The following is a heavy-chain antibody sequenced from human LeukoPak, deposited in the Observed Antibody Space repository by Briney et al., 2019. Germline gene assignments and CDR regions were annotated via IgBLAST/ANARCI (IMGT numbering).Heavy chain of an antibody. D-gene: IGHD6-19*01. J-gene: IGHJ4*02. CDR3: ARVRSGWEDY. V-gene: IGHV3-23*01. CDR1: GFTFSSYA. CDR2: ISGSGGST. Sequence: LTGGSLRLSCAASGFTFSSYAMSWVRQAPGKGLEWVSAISGSGGSTYYADSVKGRFTISRDNAKNSLYLQMSSLRAEDTAVFYCARVRSGWEDYWGQGTLVTVSS.